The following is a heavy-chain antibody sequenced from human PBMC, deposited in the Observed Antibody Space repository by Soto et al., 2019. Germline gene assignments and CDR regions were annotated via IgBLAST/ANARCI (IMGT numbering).Heavy chain of an antibody. D-gene: IGHD1-1*01. CDR1: GGSISSSRSY. V-gene: IGHV4-39*01. CDR2: IFYSGST. J-gene: IGHJ5*02. CDR3: ATQATTDYIDVWLDL. Sequence: SETLSLTCNVSGGSISSSRSYWAWIRQPPGKGLEWIANIFYSGSTYYNPSLASRVTVSVDTSKNQFSLKLSSVTAADTAVYYCATQATTDYIDVWLDLWGQGTLVTVSS.